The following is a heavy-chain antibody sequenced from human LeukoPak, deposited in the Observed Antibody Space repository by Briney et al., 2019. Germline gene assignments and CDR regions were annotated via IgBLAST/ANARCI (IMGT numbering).Heavy chain of an antibody. D-gene: IGHD4-11*01. Sequence: SETLSLTCTVSGGSISSGGYYWSWIRQPAGKGLEWIGRIYTSGSTNYNPSLKSRVTLSVDTSKNQFSLKLTSVTAADTAIYYCARINSNNYDPWGQGTLVTVSS. CDR1: GGSISSGGYY. CDR3: ARINSNNYDP. J-gene: IGHJ5*02. CDR2: IYTSGST. V-gene: IGHV4-61*02.